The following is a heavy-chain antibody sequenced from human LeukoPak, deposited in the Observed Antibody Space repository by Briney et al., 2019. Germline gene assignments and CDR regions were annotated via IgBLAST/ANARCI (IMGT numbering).Heavy chain of an antibody. J-gene: IGHJ3*01. CDR3: ARAGRDGAEVAAFEF. CDR1: GYSFTNFG. V-gene: IGHV1-18*01. CDR2: ISAYNGKT. Sequence: GASVKVSCKASGYSFTNFGITWVRQAPGQGLEWMGWISAYNGKTNYAQNPQGRVTMTTETSTNTAYMDLRSLRSDDTAVYYCARAGRDGAEVAAFEFWGQGTMVSVSS. D-gene: IGHD5-12*01.